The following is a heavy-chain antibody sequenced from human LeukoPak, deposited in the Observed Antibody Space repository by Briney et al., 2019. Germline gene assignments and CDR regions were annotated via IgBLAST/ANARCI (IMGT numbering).Heavy chain of an antibody. Sequence: TGGSLRLSCAASGFTFSSYSMSWVRQAPGKGLEWVSSISSSSSYIYYADSVKGRFTISRDNAKNSLYLQMNSLRAEDTAVYYCARIPFQWLVSDFDYWGQGTLVTVSS. D-gene: IGHD6-19*01. CDR3: ARIPFQWLVSDFDY. V-gene: IGHV3-21*01. CDR1: GFTFSSYS. CDR2: ISSSSSYI. J-gene: IGHJ4*02.